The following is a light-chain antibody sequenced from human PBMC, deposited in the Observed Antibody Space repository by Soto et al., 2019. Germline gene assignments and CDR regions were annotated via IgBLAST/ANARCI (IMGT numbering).Light chain of an antibody. Sequence: EIVMTQTPATLSVSPGERATLSCRASQSVSSSLAWYQRKPGQAPRLLIYGASTRATGVPARFSGSGSGTEFTLTISSLQSEEFAVYYCQQYDSWPPRWTFGQGTKVEIK. V-gene: IGKV3-15*01. CDR3: QQYDSWPPRWT. CDR1: QSVSSS. J-gene: IGKJ1*01. CDR2: GAS.